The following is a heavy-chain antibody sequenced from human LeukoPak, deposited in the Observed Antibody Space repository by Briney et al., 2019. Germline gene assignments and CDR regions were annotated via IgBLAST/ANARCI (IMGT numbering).Heavy chain of an antibody. Sequence: PSQTLSLTCTVSGGSISSGGYYWSWIRQHPGKGLEWIGYIYYSGSTSYNPSLKSRVTISVDTSKNQFSLKLSSVTAADTAVYYCARGDTALAYSFFDYWGQGTLVTVSS. CDR1: GGSISSGGYY. CDR2: IYYSGST. CDR3: ARGDTALAYSFFDY. V-gene: IGHV4-31*03. D-gene: IGHD5-18*01. J-gene: IGHJ4*02.